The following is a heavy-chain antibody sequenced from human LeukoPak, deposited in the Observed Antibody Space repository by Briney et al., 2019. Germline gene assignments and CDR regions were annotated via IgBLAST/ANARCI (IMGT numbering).Heavy chain of an antibody. CDR3: AREVNNWNYALLDY. V-gene: IGHV3-30-3*01. Sequence: GGSLRLSCAASGFTFSSYAMHWVRQAPGKGVEWVAVISYDGSNKYYADSVKGRFTISRNNSKNTLYLQMNSLRAEDTAVYYCAREVNNWNYALLDYWGQGTLVTVSS. D-gene: IGHD1-7*01. CDR1: GFTFSSYA. J-gene: IGHJ4*02. CDR2: ISYDGSNK.